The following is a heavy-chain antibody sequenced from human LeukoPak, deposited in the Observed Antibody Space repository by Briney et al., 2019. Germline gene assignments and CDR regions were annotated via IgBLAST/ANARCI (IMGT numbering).Heavy chain of an antibody. CDR3: ARLARHGGRAFDI. J-gene: IGHJ3*02. Sequence: GESLKISCKGSGYSFTSYWIGWVRQMPGKGLEWMGIIYPGGSDTRYSPSFQGQVTISADKSISTAYLQWSSLKASDTAMYHCARLARHGGRAFDIWGQGTMVTVSS. CDR1: GYSFTSYW. CDR2: IYPGGSDT. D-gene: IGHD4-23*01. V-gene: IGHV5-51*01.